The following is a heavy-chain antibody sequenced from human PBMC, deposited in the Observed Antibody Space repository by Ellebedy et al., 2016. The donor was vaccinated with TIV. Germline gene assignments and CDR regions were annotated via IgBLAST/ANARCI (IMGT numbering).Heavy chain of an antibody. V-gene: IGHV3-64*01. J-gene: IGHJ3*02. D-gene: IGHD2-15*01. CDR1: GFTFSSYA. CDR2: ISSNGGST. CDR3: ARDREFCSGGSCPDAFDI. Sequence: PGGSLRLSCAASGFTFSSYAMHWVRQAPGKGLEYVSAISSNGGSTYYANSVKGRFTISRDNSKNTLYLQMGSLRAEDMAVYYCARDREFCSGGSCPDAFDIWGQGTMVTVSS.